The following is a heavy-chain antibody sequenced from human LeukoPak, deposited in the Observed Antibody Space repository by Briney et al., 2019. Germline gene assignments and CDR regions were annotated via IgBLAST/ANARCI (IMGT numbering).Heavy chain of an antibody. CDR3: ARAVPEWSGAFDI. D-gene: IGHD3-3*01. CDR2: IIPIFGTA. V-gene: IGHV1-69*05. J-gene: IGHJ3*02. Sequence: QXLXXXGRIIPIFGTANYAQKFQGRVTITTDESTSTAYMELSSLRSEDTAVYYCARAVPEWSGAFDIWGQGTMVTVSS.